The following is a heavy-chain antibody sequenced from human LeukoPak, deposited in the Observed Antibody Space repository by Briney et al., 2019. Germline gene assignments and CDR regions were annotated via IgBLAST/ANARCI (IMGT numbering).Heavy chain of an antibody. Sequence: PGGSLRLSCAASGFTFSTYGMHWVRQAPGKGLEWVAFIRYDAINKYYADSVKGRFTISRDNSRNTLYLQMNSLRAEDTALYYCAKDGDTESGTYYFDMDVWGKGTTVTISS. CDR2: IRYDAINK. CDR3: AKDGDTESGTYYFDMDV. J-gene: IGHJ6*03. D-gene: IGHD1-26*01. CDR1: GFTFSTYG. V-gene: IGHV3-30*02.